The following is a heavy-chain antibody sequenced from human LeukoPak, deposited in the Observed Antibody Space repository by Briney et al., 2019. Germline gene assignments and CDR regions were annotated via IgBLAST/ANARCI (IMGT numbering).Heavy chain of an antibody. J-gene: IGHJ3*02. D-gene: IGHD3-22*01. Sequence: PSETLSLTCTVSGGSISSGSYYWSWIRQPAGKGLEWIGRIYTSGSTNYNPSLKSRVTISVDTSKNQFSLKLSSVTAADTAVYYCARGPEVYYDSSGHPTGGAFDIWGQGTMVTVSS. CDR2: IYTSGST. V-gene: IGHV4-61*02. CDR3: ARGPEVYYDSSGHPTGGAFDI. CDR1: GGSISSGSYY.